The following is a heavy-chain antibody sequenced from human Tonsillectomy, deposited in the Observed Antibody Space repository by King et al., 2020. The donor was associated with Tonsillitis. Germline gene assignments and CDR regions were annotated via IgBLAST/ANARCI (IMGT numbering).Heavy chain of an antibody. D-gene: IGHD3-22*01. Sequence: VQLVESGGGLVKPGGSLRLSCAASEFIFSTYTMNWVRQAPGKGLEWVSSIGSSGGYIYYADSVKGRFTITRDNAENSLYLQMNSLRAEDTAVYYCARVKKYYYDSSGYPLDTFDIWGKGTMVTVTS. J-gene: IGHJ3*02. CDR2: IGSSGGYI. CDR1: EFIFSTYT. V-gene: IGHV3-21*01. CDR3: ARVKKYYYDSSGYPLDTFDI.